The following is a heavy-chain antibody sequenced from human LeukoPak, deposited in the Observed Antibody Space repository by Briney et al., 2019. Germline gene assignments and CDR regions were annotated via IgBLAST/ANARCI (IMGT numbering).Heavy chain of an antibody. J-gene: IGHJ6*04. D-gene: IGHD3-10*02. CDR2: ISSSGSTI. Sequence: PGGSLRLSCAASGFSFSSYEMNWVRQAPGKGLEWVSYISSSGSTIYYADSVKGRFTISRDNAKNSLYLQMNSLRAEDTAVYYCAELGITMIGGVWGKGTTVTISS. V-gene: IGHV3-48*03. CDR1: GFSFSSYE. CDR3: AELGITMIGGV.